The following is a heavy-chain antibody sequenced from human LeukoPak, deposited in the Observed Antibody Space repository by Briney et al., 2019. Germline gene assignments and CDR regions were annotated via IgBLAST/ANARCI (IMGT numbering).Heavy chain of an antibody. V-gene: IGHV3-53*01. CDR3: TTDLWGSGHGVFDY. Sequence: GGSLRLSCAASGFIVSSSYMNWVRQCPGKGLEWVSVIYSGGSTYFADSVKGRFTISRDNSKNTLYLQMNSLRAEDTAVYYCTTDLWGSGHGVFDYWGQGTLVTVSS. CDR1: GFIVSSSY. D-gene: IGHD3-10*01. CDR2: IYSGGST. J-gene: IGHJ4*02.